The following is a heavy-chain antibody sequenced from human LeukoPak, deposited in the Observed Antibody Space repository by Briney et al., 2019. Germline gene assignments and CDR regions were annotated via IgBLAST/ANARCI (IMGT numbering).Heavy chain of an antibody. Sequence: SETLSLTGTVSGGSISSRSYYWGWIRQPPGKGLEWIGSIYYTGNTYYNPSLMSRVTISVDTSKNQVSLKLSSVTAADTAIYYCARCLGAAMAPSDYWGQGTLVAVSS. J-gene: IGHJ4*02. V-gene: IGHV4-39*01. CDR1: GGSISSRSYY. CDR2: IYYTGNT. D-gene: IGHD3-16*01. CDR3: ARCLGAAMAPSDY.